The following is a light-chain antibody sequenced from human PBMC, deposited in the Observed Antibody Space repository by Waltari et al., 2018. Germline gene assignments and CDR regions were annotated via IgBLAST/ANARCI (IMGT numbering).Light chain of an antibody. CDR3: QQYGETPWT. Sequence: IVLTQSPGTLSLSPGERATLPCRATESVPANYLAWYQQKPGQAPRLLISGASSRATGIPDRFSGRGSGTDFTLTIARLEPEDFALYYCQQYGETPWTFGQGTKVDLK. CDR2: GAS. V-gene: IGKV3-20*01. J-gene: IGKJ1*01. CDR1: ESVPANY.